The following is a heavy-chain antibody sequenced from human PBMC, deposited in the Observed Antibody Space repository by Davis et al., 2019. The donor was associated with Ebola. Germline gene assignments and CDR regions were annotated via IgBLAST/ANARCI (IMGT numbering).Heavy chain of an antibody. CDR3: AREGYYYGSGSTNWFDP. CDR2: IYHSGST. V-gene: IGHV4-30-2*01. J-gene: IGHJ5*02. CDR1: GGSISSGGYS. D-gene: IGHD3-10*01. Sequence: MPSETLSLTCAVSGGSISSGGYSWSWIRQPPGKGLEWIGYIYHSGSTYYNPSLKSRVTISVDRSKNQFSLKLSSVTAADTAVYYCAREGYYYGSGSTNWFDPWGQGTLVTVSS.